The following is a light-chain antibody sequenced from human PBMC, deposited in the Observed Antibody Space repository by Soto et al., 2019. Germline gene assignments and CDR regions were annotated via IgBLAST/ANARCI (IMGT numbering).Light chain of an antibody. CDR1: QSVLYSLNNRNH. CDR3: QQSYRSPLS. Sequence: DIVMTQSPDSLAVSLGERATLNCKSSQSVLYSLNNRNHLAWYQKKPGQPPRLLVYWASTRESGVPDRFSGSGSGTDFSLTISSLPAEDEAVYYCQQSYRSPLSFGGGTTVEIK. CDR2: WAS. J-gene: IGKJ4*01. V-gene: IGKV4-1*01.